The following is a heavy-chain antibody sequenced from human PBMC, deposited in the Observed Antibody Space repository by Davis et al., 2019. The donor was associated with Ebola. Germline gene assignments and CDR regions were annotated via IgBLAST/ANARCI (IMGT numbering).Heavy chain of an antibody. V-gene: IGHV4-59*11. J-gene: IGHJ4*02. CDR3: VRFGRGAY. D-gene: IGHD3-16*01. CDR2: IYDSGRT. Sequence: PSETLSLTCTVSGVSITTHYWNWIRQPPGKGLEWVGIIYDSGRTHYNPSLKSRVTISEDTSKNQFSLNLRSVTAADTAVYYCVRFGRGAYWGQGTLVTVSS. CDR1: GVSITTHY.